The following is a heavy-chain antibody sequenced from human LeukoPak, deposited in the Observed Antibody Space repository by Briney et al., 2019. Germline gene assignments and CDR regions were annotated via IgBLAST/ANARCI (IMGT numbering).Heavy chain of an antibody. D-gene: IGHD2-2*03. CDR3: ARGRSGYCSSTSCPCDY. Sequence: TGGSLRLSCAASGFTVSSNYMSWVRQAPGKGLEWVSVIYSGGSTYYADSVKGRFTISRDNSKNTLYLQMNSLRAEDTAVYYCARGRSGYCSSTSCPCDYWGQGTLVTVSS. CDR2: IYSGGST. J-gene: IGHJ4*02. CDR1: GFTVSSNY. V-gene: IGHV3-66*01.